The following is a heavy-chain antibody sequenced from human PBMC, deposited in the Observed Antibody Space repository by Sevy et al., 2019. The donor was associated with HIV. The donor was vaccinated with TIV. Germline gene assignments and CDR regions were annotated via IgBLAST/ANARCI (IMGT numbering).Heavy chain of an antibody. CDR2: ISYDGSNK. Sequence: GGSLRLSCAASGFTFSSYAMLWVRQAPGKGLEWVAVISYDGSNKYYADSVKGRFTISRDNSKNTLYLQMNSLRAEDTVVYYSARDFYYDSSGYSSPSDAFDIWGQGTMVTVSS. J-gene: IGHJ3*02. CDR1: GFTFSSYA. D-gene: IGHD3-22*01. CDR3: ARDFYYDSSGYSSPSDAFDI. V-gene: IGHV3-30-3*01.